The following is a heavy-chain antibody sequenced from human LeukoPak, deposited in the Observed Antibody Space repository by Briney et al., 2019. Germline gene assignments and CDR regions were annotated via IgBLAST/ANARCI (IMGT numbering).Heavy chain of an antibody. CDR2: IYHSGST. D-gene: IGHD6-19*01. CDR3: AGQGWTVAGTAGWFDP. V-gene: IGHV4-59*08. CDR1: GGSISSYY. J-gene: IGHJ5*02. Sequence: SETLSLTCTVSGGSISSYYWSWIRQPPGKGLEWIGYIYHSGSTYYNPSLKSRVTISVDTSKNQFSLKLSSVTAADTAVYYCAGQGWTVAGTAGWFDPWGQGTLVTVSS.